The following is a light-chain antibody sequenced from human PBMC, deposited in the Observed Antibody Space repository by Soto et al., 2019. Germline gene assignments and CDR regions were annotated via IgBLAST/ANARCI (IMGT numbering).Light chain of an antibody. CDR1: QSVSGN. Sequence: SECRDQKVGLSWWASQSVSGNLAWYQQKPGQAPMLLIDDAATRATCVASRFSVSRSGTEFTRSSGCLQSEELARYSSQQYNNLPITVGQGTQLDIK. CDR3: QQYNNLPIT. J-gene: IGKJ5*01. CDR2: DAA. V-gene: IGKV3-15*01.